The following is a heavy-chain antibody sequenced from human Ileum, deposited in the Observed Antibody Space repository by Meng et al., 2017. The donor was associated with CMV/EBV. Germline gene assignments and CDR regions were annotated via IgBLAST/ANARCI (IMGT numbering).Heavy chain of an antibody. V-gene: IGHV1-8*01. CDR2: MNPNSGHT. CDR3: ARCFSSTSTNGMDV. CDR1: GYTFTSYD. Sequence: GESLKISCKASGYTFTSYDINWVRQATGQGLEWMGWMNPNSGHTVYAQWFQGRVTMTRNTSISTAYMELSSLRSEDTAVYYCARCFSSTSTNGMDVWGQGTTVTVSS. D-gene: IGHD2-2*01. J-gene: IGHJ6*02.